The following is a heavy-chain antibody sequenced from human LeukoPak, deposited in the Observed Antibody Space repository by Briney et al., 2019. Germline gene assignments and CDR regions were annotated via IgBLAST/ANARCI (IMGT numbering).Heavy chain of an antibody. CDR3: ARGLYDSSGYYDGMDV. Sequence: SETLSLTCTVSGGSISSGGYYWSWIRQHPGKGLEWIGYIYYSGSTYYNPSLKSRVTISVDTSKNQFSLKLSSVTAADTAVYYCARGLYDSSGYYDGMDVWGQGTTVTVSS. CDR2: IYYSGST. D-gene: IGHD3-22*01. J-gene: IGHJ6*02. CDR1: GGSISSGGYY. V-gene: IGHV4-31*03.